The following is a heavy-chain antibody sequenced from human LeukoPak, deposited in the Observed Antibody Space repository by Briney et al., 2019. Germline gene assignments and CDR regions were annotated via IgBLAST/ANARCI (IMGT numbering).Heavy chain of an antibody. CDR1: GYSFTSYW. D-gene: IGHD6-19*01. V-gene: IGHV5-51*01. J-gene: IGHJ6*02. CDR3: ARSSSGWSGYYYYGMDV. Sequence: GESLKISSKGSGYSFTSYWIGWVRQMPGKGLEWMGIIYPGDSDTRYSPSFQGQVTISADKSISTAYLQWSSLTASDTAMYYCARSSSGWSGYYYYGMDVWGQGTTVTVSS. CDR2: IYPGDSDT.